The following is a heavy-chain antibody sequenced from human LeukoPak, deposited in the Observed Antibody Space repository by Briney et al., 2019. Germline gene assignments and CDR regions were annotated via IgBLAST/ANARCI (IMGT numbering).Heavy chain of an antibody. CDR3: ARGDCSGGSCYHLDC. CDR1: GGSISSSY. V-gene: IGHV4-59*12. CDR2: IYYSGST. J-gene: IGHJ4*02. D-gene: IGHD2-15*01. Sequence: SETLSLTCTVSGGSISSSYWSWIRQPPGEGLEWIGYIYYSGSTKYNPSLTSRVTISVDTSKNYFSLKLSSVTAADTAVYYCARGDCSGGSCYHLDCWGQGTLVTVSS.